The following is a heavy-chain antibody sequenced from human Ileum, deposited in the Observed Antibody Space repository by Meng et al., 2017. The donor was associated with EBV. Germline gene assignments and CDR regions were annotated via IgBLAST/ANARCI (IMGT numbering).Heavy chain of an antibody. CDR1: GDRFGTYS. J-gene: IGHJ4*02. Sequence: QVPVVQAGAEVKKPGSSVKVSCKASGDRFGTYSVSWVRQAPGQGLEWMGNTVPIFGTTSYAQKFQGRVTITADESTSTAYMELRNLRSEDSAMYYCARLGGDYDDYWGQGTLVTVSS. V-gene: IGHV1-69*18. D-gene: IGHD1-26*01. CDR2: TVPIFGTT. CDR3: ARLGGDYDDY.